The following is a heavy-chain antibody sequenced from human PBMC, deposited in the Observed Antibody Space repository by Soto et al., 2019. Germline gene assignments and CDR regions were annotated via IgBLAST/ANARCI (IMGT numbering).Heavy chain of an antibody. V-gene: IGHV4-39*01. CDR2: MSYSGST. CDR1: GGSISKSSYY. CDR3: SRRAPEGFDP. J-gene: IGHJ5*02. Sequence: TLSLTCTVSGGSISKSSYYWVWIRQPPGKGLEWVGSMSYSGSTYYNPSLKSRVAISVDTSKNQLSLQVSSVTAADTAVYYCSRRAPEGFDPWGQGTLVTVSS.